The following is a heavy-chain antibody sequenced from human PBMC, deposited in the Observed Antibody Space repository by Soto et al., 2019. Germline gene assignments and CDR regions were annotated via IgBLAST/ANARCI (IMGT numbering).Heavy chain of an antibody. V-gene: IGHV1-3*01. J-gene: IGHJ5*02. CDR3: ARGIATGQLDP. Sequence: ASVKVSCKASGYTFTRYTMNWVRQAPGQRLEWMGWINPDNGNTKSSQKFQDRVIITRDTSASTAYMDLSSLRAEDTAVYYCARGIATGQLDPWGQGTLVTVSS. CDR1: GYTFTRYT. CDR2: INPDNGNT. D-gene: IGHD2-15*01.